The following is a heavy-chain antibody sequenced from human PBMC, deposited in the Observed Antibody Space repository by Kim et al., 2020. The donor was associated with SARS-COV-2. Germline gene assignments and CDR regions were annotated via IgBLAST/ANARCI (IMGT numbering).Heavy chain of an antibody. CDR3: AREKSSIAVAGSYFDY. Sequence: GGSLRLSCAASGFTFSDYYMSWIRQAPGKGLEWVSYISSSGSTIYYADSVKGRFTISRDNAKNSLYLQMNSLRAEDTAVYYCAREKSSIAVAGSYFDYWGQGTLVTVSS. J-gene: IGHJ4*02. CDR1: GFTFSDYY. D-gene: IGHD6-19*01. CDR2: ISSSGSTI. V-gene: IGHV3-11*01.